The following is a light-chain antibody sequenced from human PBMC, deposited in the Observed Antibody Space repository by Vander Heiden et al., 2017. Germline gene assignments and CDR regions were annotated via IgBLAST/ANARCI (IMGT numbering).Light chain of an antibody. J-gene: IGLJ1*01. CDR1: RSNIGSNT. CDR2: TNN. Sequence: QSVLTQPPSASGTPGQRLTISCSGTRSNIGSNTVNWYQHLPGAAPKLLIFTNNPRPSVVPDRFSGSKSGTSGSLAISGLQSEDEADYFCAAWDDSLNAFVFGTGTMVTVL. CDR3: AAWDDSLNAFV. V-gene: IGLV1-44*01.